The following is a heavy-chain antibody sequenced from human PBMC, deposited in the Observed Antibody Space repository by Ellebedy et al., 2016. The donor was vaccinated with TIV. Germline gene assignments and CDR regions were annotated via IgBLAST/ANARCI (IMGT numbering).Heavy chain of an antibody. D-gene: IGHD3-10*01. CDR3: ARAPHYYGSGTLDFDS. J-gene: IGHJ4*02. CDR2: MSYDGGNE. V-gene: IGHV3-30-3*01. Sequence: GESLKISXAASGFNFRNFDLHWVRQAPGKGLEWVAVMSYDGGNEYYADSVKGRFTISRDNSKNMLYLQMNSLRPEDTAVYYCARAPHYYGSGTLDFDSWGQGTLVTVSS. CDR1: GFNFRNFD.